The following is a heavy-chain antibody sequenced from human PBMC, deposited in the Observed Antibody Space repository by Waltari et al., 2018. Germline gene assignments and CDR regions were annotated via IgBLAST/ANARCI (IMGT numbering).Heavy chain of an antibody. V-gene: IGHV3-23*04. CDR2: ISGSGGST. CDR1: EFTFSSYA. D-gene: IGHD3-3*01. J-gene: IGHJ3*02. Sequence: EVQLVESGGGLVQPGGSLRLSCAASEFTFSSYAISWVRQAPGKGLEWVSAISGSGGSTYYADSVKGRFTISRDNSKNTLYLQMNSLRAEDTAVYYCAKDLQRFLEWLLGNDAFDIWGQGTMVTVSS. CDR3: AKDLQRFLEWLLGNDAFDI.